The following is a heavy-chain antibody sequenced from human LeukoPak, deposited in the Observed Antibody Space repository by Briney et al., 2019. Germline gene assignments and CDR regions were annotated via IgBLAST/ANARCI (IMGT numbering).Heavy chain of an antibody. CDR1: GFTFNYYG. CDR2: VSYDGTTE. CDR3: AKTLGISTDYYYYGMDV. Sequence: GGSLRLSCSASGFTFNYYGMHWVRQAPGKGLEGVAVVSYDGTTEYYADSVKGRFTISRDNSKNTLYLQMNSLRAEDTAVYYCAKTLGISTDYYYYGMDVWGQGTTVTVS. V-gene: IGHV3-30*18. D-gene: IGHD2-2*01. J-gene: IGHJ6*02.